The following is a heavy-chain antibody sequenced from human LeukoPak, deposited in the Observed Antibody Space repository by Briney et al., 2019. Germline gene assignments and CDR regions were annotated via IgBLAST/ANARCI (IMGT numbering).Heavy chain of an antibody. V-gene: IGHV1-2*02. Sequence: ASVKVSFKASGYTFSDYYLQWVRQAPGQGLEWMGWINPNSGGTNYAQKFQGRVTMTRDTSISTVYMELSSLAYDDTAVYFCARETGLEQLNGWFDPWGQGSLVTVSS. CDR3: ARETGLEQLNGWFDP. CDR2: INPNSGGT. J-gene: IGHJ5*02. CDR1: GYTFSDYY. D-gene: IGHD6-13*01.